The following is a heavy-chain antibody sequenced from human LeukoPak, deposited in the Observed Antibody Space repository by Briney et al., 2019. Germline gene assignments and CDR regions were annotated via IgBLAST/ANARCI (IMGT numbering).Heavy chain of an antibody. Sequence: SETLSLMCTVSPGSIYTYYWSWIRQPPGKGLEWIGYVYYSGSTNYNPSLKCRVTISLDTSKNQFSLKLSSVTVADTAVYYCASSQWVAPGSYWGQGILVTVSS. CDR2: VYYSGST. CDR1: PGSIYTYY. CDR3: ASSQWVAPGSY. D-gene: IGHD1-26*01. V-gene: IGHV4-59*08. J-gene: IGHJ4*02.